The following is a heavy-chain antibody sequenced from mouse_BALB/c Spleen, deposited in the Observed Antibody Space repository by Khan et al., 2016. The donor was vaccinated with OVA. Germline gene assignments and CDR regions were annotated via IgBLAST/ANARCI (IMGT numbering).Heavy chain of an antibody. V-gene: IGHV1-5*01. CDR1: GYTFTSYW. CDR2: IYPGNSDT. D-gene: IGHD2-2*01. Sequence: VQLQQSGTVLARPGTSVKMSCKASGYTFTSYWMHWVKQRPGQGLEWIGAIYPGNSDTSYNQKFKGKAKLTAVTSTSTAYMELSSLTNEDPAVFYCRRGGYVFAYWGQGTLVTVSA. CDR3: RRGGYVFAY. J-gene: IGHJ3*01.